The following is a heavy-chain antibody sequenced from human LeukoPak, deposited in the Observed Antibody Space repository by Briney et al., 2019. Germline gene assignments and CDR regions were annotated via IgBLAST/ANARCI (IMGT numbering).Heavy chain of an antibody. Sequence: SAKVSCKASGGTFSSYAISWVRRAPGQGLEWMGRIIPIFGIANYAQKFQGRVTITADKSTSTAYMELSSLRSEDTAVYYCARALEAGGDDSLLGYWGQGTLVTVSS. V-gene: IGHV1-69*04. J-gene: IGHJ4*02. CDR3: ARALEAGGDDSLLGY. CDR2: IIPIFGIA. D-gene: IGHD3-22*01. CDR1: GGTFSSYA.